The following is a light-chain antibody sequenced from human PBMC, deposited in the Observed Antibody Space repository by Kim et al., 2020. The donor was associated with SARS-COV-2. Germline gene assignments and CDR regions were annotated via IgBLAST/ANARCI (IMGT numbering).Light chain of an antibody. CDR2: LAS. Sequence: AAVGDRVTITCRASQNINRYLNWYQQKPGKAPKLLIYLASTLQSGVPSRFSGSGSGTDFTLTISSLQPEDFSTYYCQQSYSAPRTFGQGTKVDIK. CDR1: QNINRY. V-gene: IGKV1-39*01. CDR3: QQSYSAPRT. J-gene: IGKJ1*01.